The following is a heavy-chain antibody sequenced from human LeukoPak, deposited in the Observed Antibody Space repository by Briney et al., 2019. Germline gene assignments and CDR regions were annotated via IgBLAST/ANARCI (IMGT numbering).Heavy chain of an antibody. D-gene: IGHD6-19*01. CDR3: ARGAVGIAVAGTDFDY. CDR1: GGSISSYY. V-gene: IGHV4-4*07. J-gene: IGHJ4*02. Sequence: SSETLSLTCTVSGGSISSYYWSWIRQPAGKGLEWNGRIYTSGSTNYNPSLKGRVTISVDKSKNQFSLKLSSVTAADTAVYYCARGAVGIAVAGTDFDYWGQGTLVTVSS. CDR2: IYTSGST.